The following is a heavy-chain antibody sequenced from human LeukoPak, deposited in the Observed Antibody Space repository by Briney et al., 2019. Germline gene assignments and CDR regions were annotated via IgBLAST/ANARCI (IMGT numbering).Heavy chain of an antibody. J-gene: IGHJ4*02. CDR3: ARDLGGGQILRGYCSSTSCYQGY. V-gene: IGHV3-48*04. Sequence: PGGSLRLSCAASGFTFSSYSMNWVRQAPGKGLEWVSYISSSSSTIYYADSVKGRFTISRDNAKNSLYLQMNSLRAEDTAVYYCARDLGGGQILRGYCSSTSCYQGYWGQGTLVTVSS. D-gene: IGHD2-2*01. CDR1: GFTFSSYS. CDR2: ISSSSSTI.